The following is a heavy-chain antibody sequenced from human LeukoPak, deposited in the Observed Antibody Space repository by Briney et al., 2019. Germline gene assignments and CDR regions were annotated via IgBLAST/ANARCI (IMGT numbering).Heavy chain of an antibody. J-gene: IGHJ6*03. Sequence: GGSLRLSCAASGFIFSSYEMNWVRQAPGKGLEWVSYISSGGTSIYYADSVKGRFTISRDDAKNSLYLQMNSLRVEDAAVYYCARGRNWGPSWYMDVWGKGTTVTVSS. CDR2: ISSGGTSI. V-gene: IGHV3-48*03. D-gene: IGHD3-16*01. CDR3: ARGRNWGPSWYMDV. CDR1: GFIFSSYE.